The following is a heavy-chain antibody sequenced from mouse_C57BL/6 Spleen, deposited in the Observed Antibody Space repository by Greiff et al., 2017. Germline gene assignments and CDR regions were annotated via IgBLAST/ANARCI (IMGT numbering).Heavy chain of an antibody. J-gene: IGHJ1*03. D-gene: IGHD1-1*01. CDR1: GYAFSSYW. V-gene: IGHV1-80*01. CDR3: ARGGWGYCCGSSYPYWYFDV. CDR2: LYPGDGDT. Sequence: VQLQESGAELVKPGASVKISCKASGYAFSSYWMNWVKQRPGKGLEWIGQLYPGDGDTYYNGQFKGKATLTADKYSSPAYMQGGRLTSGDAAVYFCARGGWGYCCGSSYPYWYFDVWGTGTTVTVSS.